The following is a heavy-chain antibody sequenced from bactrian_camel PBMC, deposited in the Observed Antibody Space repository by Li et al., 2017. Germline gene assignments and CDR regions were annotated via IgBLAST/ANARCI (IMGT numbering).Heavy chain of an antibody. CDR3: AAGSWVAGSLDEHDYVH. V-gene: IGHV3S54*01. D-gene: IGHD6*01. CDR2: IYSGGGSQ. J-gene: IGHJ4*01. Sequence: HVQLVESGGGSVQAGGSLTLSCAASGNIDDSIVMAWFRQSPGKKREGVASIYSGGGSQYYADSVKGRFTISVDNAKNPVMVYLKMPTLKPDDTAMYYCAAGSWVAGSLDEHDYVHWGQGTQVTVS. CDR1: GNIDDSIV.